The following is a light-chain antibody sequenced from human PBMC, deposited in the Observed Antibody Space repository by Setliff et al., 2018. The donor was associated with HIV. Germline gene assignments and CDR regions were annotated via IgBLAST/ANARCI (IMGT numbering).Light chain of an antibody. Sequence: EIVLTQSPGTLSLSPGERVTLPCRASQSLTGSYLAWFQQKPGQAPRLLIYAASSRVTGIPDRFSGSGSGTEFTLTISRLEPEDFAVYYCQQYGSTRRTFGGGTKVDIK. V-gene: IGKV3-20*01. CDR2: AAS. CDR3: QQYGSTRRT. CDR1: QSLTGSY. J-gene: IGKJ4*02.